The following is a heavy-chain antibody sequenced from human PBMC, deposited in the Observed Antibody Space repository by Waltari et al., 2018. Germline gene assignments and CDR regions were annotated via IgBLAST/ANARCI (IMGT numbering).Heavy chain of an antibody. CDR1: GGNFSSYA. CDR3: ARADGSGRGAFDI. D-gene: IGHD3-10*01. CDR2: IIPIFGTA. Sequence: QVQLVQSGAEVKKPGSSVKVSCKATGGNFSSYAISWVRQAPGQGLEWRGRIIPIFGTANYAQKFQGRVTITADKSTSTAYMELSSLRSEDTAVYYCARADGSGRGAFDIWGQGTMVTVSS. J-gene: IGHJ3*02. V-gene: IGHV1-69*08.